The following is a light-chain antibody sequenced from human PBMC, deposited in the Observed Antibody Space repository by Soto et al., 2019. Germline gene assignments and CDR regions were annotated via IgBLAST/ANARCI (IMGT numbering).Light chain of an antibody. CDR2: VAS. J-gene: IGKJ4*01. Sequence: DIQLTQSPSFLSASVGERVVITCRASQGINNFLAWYQQKPGKAPKLLIYVASTLQNGVPSRFSGSASGTEFTLTISRMQPEDFGTFYCQQLKDYPLTFGGGTKLEIK. CDR3: QQLKDYPLT. CDR1: QGINNF. V-gene: IGKV1-9*01.